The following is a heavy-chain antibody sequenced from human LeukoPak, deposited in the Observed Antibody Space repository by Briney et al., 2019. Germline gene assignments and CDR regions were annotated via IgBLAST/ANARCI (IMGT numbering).Heavy chain of an antibody. Sequence: PGGSLRLSCAASGFTFSGYEMNWVRQAPGKGLEWVSYINTGGRTIYYAHSLKGRFTVSRANAKNSLYLQMNSLRAEATAVYYCARDAATGKQLLLPYWGQGTLVTVSS. CDR3: ARDAATGKQLLLPY. CDR2: INTGGRTI. J-gene: IGHJ4*02. V-gene: IGHV3-48*03. CDR1: GFTFSGYE. D-gene: IGHD2-15*01.